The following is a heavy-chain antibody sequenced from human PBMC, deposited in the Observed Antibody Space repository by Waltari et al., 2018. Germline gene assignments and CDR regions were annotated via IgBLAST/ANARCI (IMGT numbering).Heavy chain of an antibody. D-gene: IGHD2-21*01. Sequence: VQLVDSGGALIQPGGSLRLPSAAAGFNVSEEFMTWVRQAPGKGLEWVSMIYKDGTPKYADSVKGRFTISRDTSENTVHLEMNSLRAEDTAVYYCARLGGALWGQGTPVTVSS. J-gene: IGHJ4*02. CDR2: IYKDGTP. CDR3: ARLGGAL. V-gene: IGHV3-53*01. CDR1: GFNVSEEF.